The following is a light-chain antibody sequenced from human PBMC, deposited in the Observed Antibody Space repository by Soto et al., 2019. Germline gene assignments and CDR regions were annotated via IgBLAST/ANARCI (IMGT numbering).Light chain of an antibody. J-gene: IGLJ2*01. CDR3: CSSAGSSTVI. CDR1: SRDVGAYNY. V-gene: IGLV2-11*01. Sequence: QSALTQPRSVSGSPGQSVTISCTGTSRDVGAYNYVSWYQQHPGKAPKLIIYDVSKWPSGVPDRFSGPKSGNTASLTISGLQAEDEADYYCCSSAGSSTVIFGGGTKVTVL. CDR2: DVS.